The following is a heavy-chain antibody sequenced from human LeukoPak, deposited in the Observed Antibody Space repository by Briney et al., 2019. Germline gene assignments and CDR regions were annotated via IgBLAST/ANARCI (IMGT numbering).Heavy chain of an antibody. CDR2: IHTSGST. Sequence: KASETLSLSGSVSGGSISTYYWSWIRQPAGKGLEWIGRIHTSGSTNYNPSPKSRVTMSVDTSKNQFSLKLSSVTAADTAVYYCARESATMGSDYWGQGTLVTVSS. V-gene: IGHV4-4*07. CDR3: ARESATMGSDY. CDR1: GGSISTYY. D-gene: IGHD5-12*01. J-gene: IGHJ4*02.